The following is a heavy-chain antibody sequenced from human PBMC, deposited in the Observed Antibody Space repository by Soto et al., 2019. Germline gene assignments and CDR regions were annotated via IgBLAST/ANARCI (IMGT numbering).Heavy chain of an antibody. CDR3: ARDVIAPPTYFDP. V-gene: IGHV4-61*01. D-gene: IGHD2-21*01. J-gene: IGHJ5*02. CDR2: SYYSGDYSGNT. Sequence: SETLSLTCTVSGDSVTSDSYLWSWIRQPPGKGLEWIGNSYYSGDYSGNTNNNPSLKSRVTVSVDTSKNQFSLKLRSVTAADTAVYYGARDVIAPPTYFDPWGQGTLVTVSS. CDR1: GDSVTSDSYL.